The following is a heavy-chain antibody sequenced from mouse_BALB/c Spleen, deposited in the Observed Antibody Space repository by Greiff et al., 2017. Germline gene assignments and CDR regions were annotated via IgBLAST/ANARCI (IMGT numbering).Heavy chain of an antibody. CDR1: GFAFSSYD. CDR2: ISSGGGST. Sequence: EVQVVESGGGLVKPGGSLKLSCAASGFAFSSYDMSWVRQTPEKRLEWVAYISSGGGSTYYPDTVKGRFTISRDNAKNTLYLQMSSLKSEDTAMYYCARRGNYWYFDVWGAGTTVTVSS. CDR3: ARRGNYWYFDV. V-gene: IGHV5-12-1*01. D-gene: IGHD1-1*02. J-gene: IGHJ1*01.